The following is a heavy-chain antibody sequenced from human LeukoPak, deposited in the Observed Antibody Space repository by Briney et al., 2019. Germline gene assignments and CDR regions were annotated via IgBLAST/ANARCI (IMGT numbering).Heavy chain of an antibody. CDR1: GFTFTSSA. D-gene: IGHD2-21*02. CDR2: IVVGSGNT. V-gene: IGHV1-58*01. Sequence: SVKVSCKASGFTFTSSAVQWVRQARGQRLEWIGWIVVGSGNTNYAQEFQERVTITRDMSTSTAYMELSSLRSEDTAVYYCAAYCGGDCYSGGYWGQGTLVTVSS. J-gene: IGHJ4*02. CDR3: AAYCGGDCYSGGY.